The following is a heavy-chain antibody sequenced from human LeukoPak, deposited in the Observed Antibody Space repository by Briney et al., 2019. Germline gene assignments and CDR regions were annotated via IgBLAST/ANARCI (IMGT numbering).Heavy chain of an antibody. D-gene: IGHD1-1*01. CDR3: ARNWNLLDS. J-gene: IGHJ4*02. V-gene: IGHV3-21*01. CDR1: GFTFNSYT. Sequence: GGSLRLSCAASGFTFNSYTMNWVRQAPGKGLEWVSSITTTSSYMYYADSLKGRFTISRDNTKNSLYLQMNSLRAEDTAVYYCARNWNLLDSWGQGTLVTVSS. CDR2: ITTTSSYM.